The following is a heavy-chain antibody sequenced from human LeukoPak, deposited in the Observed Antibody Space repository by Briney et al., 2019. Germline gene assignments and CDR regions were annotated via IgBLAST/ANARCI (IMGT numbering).Heavy chain of an antibody. CDR3: VRDFNWAFDS. Sequence: PGGSLRLSCTASGFIFSDSSMNWVRQAPGKGLERVSHIWTVNGVTHYADSVRGRFTIARDNAKDSLSLQMSSLRDEDTAVYYCVRDFNWAFDSWGQGVLVTVAS. V-gene: IGHV3-48*02. D-gene: IGHD3-16*01. CDR1: GFIFSDSS. CDR2: IWTVNGVT. J-gene: IGHJ4*02.